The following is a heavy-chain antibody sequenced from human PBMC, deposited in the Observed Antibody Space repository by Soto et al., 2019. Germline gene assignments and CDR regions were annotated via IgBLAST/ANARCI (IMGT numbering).Heavy chain of an antibody. V-gene: IGHV4-34*01. CDR1: GGSFSGYY. Sequence: WETLSLTCAVYGGSFSGYYWSWIRQPPGEGLEWIGEINHSGSTNYNPSLKSRVTISVDTSKNQFSLKLSSVTAADTAVYYCAERAGPRWFDPWGQGTLVTSPQ. J-gene: IGHJ5*02. CDR3: AERAGPRWFDP. CDR2: INHSGST. D-gene: IGHD1-1*01.